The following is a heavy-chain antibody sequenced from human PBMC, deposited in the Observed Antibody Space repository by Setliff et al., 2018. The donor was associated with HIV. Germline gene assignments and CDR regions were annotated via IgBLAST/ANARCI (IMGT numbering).Heavy chain of an antibody. Sequence: SETLSLTCTVSGGSISSSTYYWGWIRQPPGKGLEWIGYIYSSGSTNFNPPLQSRVTISVDTSKNQFSLKLSSVTAADTAVYYCARHSGVASPNWFDPWGQGTLVTVS. CDR2: IYSSGST. CDR3: ARHSGVASPNWFDP. V-gene: IGHV4-39*01. D-gene: IGHD3-10*01. J-gene: IGHJ5*02. CDR1: GGSISSSTYY.